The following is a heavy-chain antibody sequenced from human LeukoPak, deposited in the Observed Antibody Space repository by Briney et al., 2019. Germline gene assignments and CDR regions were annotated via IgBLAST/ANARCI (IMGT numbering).Heavy chain of an antibody. Sequence: GGSLKLSCAASGFTFSDYYMSWIRQAPGKGLEWVSYISSSSSYTNYADSVKGRFTISRDNAKNSLYLQMNSLRAEDTAVYYCARFGLRYFDWLPFDYWGQGTLVTVSS. CDR3: ARFGLRYFDWLPFDY. CDR2: ISSSSSYT. CDR1: GFTFSDYY. J-gene: IGHJ4*02. D-gene: IGHD3-9*01. V-gene: IGHV3-11*06.